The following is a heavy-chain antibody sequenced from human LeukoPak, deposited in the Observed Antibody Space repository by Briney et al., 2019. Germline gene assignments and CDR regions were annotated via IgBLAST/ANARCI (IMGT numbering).Heavy chain of an antibody. D-gene: IGHD3-22*01. V-gene: IGHV4-59*01. CDR2: IYYSGST. Sequence: PSETLSLTCTVSGGSISSYSWSWIRQPPGKRLEWIAYIYYSGSTNYNPSLKSRVTISVDTSKNQFSLKLSSVTAADTAVYYCARVVYYDSTPRWFDPWGQGTLVTVSS. CDR1: GGSISSYS. CDR3: ARVVYYDSTPRWFDP. J-gene: IGHJ5*02.